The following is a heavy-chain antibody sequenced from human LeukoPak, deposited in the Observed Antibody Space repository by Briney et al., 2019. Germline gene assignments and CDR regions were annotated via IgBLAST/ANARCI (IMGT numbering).Heavy chain of an antibody. CDR3: AKDPYRVIVATGNYLDP. D-gene: IGHD2-21*01. Sequence: GTSLRLSCATSGFTFSNHGMHWVRQAPGKGLEWVAVISNDGSNIQYADSAKGRFTISRDNSKNTVYLQMNSLRSEDTAVYYCAKDPYRVIVATGNYLDPWGQGTLVTVSS. CDR1: GFTFSNHG. CDR2: ISNDGSNI. V-gene: IGHV3-30*18. J-gene: IGHJ5*02.